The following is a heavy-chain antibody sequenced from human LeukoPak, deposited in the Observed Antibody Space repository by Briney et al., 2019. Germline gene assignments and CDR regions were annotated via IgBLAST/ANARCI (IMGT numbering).Heavy chain of an antibody. D-gene: IGHD3-22*01. J-gene: IGHJ4*02. V-gene: IGHV3-23*01. Sequence: PGGSLRLSCAASGFTFSSYAMSWVRQAPGKGLEWVSAISGSGGSTYYADSVKGRFTISRDNSKNTLYLQMSSLRAEDTAVYYCAKDQARYDSSGYYYYWGQGTLVTVSS. CDR3: AKDQARYDSSGYYYY. CDR2: ISGSGGST. CDR1: GFTFSSYA.